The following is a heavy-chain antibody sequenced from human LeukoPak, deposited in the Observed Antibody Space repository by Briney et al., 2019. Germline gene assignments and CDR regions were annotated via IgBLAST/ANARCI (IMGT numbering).Heavy chain of an antibody. J-gene: IGHJ4*02. CDR1: GGSISTSSYY. CDR2: MYSSGST. CDR3: ARASYSYDINGWVPFDY. V-gene: IGHV4-39*07. Sequence: SETLSLTCTVSGGSISTSSYYWGWVRQPPGNGMELIGSMYSSGSTYYNPSLKSRVTISGDTSKNQFSLRLSSVTAADTAVYYCARASYSYDINGWVPFDYWGQGTLVTVSS. D-gene: IGHD3-22*01.